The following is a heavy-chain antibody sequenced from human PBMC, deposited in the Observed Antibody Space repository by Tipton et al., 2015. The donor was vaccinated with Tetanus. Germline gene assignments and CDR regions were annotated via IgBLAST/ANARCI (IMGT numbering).Heavy chain of an antibody. CDR2: IYYSGST. CDR1: GVSTSSYN. Sequence: TLSLTCTVSGVSTSSYNWTWIRQPPGRGLEWIGYIYYSGSTNYNPSLKSRVTISVDTSKNQFSLKLSSVTAADTAVYYCARDRSITIFGVVPINYYYGVDVWGQGTTVTVSS. D-gene: IGHD3-3*01. V-gene: IGHV4-59*01. J-gene: IGHJ6*02. CDR3: ARDRSITIFGVVPINYYYGVDV.